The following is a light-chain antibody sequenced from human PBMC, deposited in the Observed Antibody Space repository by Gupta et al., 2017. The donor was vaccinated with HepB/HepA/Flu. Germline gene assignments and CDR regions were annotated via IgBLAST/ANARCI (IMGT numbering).Light chain of an antibody. CDR1: SSDIGSYNR. Sequence: QSALTPPPSVSGSPGQSVTIACTGTSSDIGSYNRVSWYQQSPGTAPKLIIYEVDRRPAGVPDRFSGSKSGNTASLTISGLQTEDEADYYCSSYTTSSTFVFGIGTKVTVL. J-gene: IGLJ1*01. V-gene: IGLV2-18*02. CDR3: SSYTTSSTFV. CDR2: EVD.